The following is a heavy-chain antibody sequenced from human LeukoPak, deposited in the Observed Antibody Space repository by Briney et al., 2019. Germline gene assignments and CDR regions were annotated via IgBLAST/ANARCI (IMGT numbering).Heavy chain of an antibody. J-gene: IGHJ3*01. V-gene: IGHV3-7*01. CDR3: ARGFDGANAFDP. Sequence: PGGSLRLSSVASKFIISDYWMNWVRQAPGKGLEWVANIKQDGSEKYYVDSVKGRFTISRDNAKNSVYLQMNSLRAEDTAVYYCARGFDGANAFDPWGQGTLVTVSS. CDR2: IKQDGSEK. CDR1: KFIISDYW.